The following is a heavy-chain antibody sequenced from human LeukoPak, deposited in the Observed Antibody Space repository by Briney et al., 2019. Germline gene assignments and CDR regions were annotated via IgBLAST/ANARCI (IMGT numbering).Heavy chain of an antibody. Sequence: SVKVSCKASGGTFSSYAISWVRQAPGQGLEWMGGIIPIFGTANYAQKFQGRVTITADESTSTAYMELSSLRSEGTAVYYCARVGSGSSPFDYWGQGTLVTVSS. CDR2: IIPIFGTA. CDR3: ARVGSGSSPFDY. CDR1: GGTFSSYA. J-gene: IGHJ4*02. D-gene: IGHD1-26*01. V-gene: IGHV1-69*13.